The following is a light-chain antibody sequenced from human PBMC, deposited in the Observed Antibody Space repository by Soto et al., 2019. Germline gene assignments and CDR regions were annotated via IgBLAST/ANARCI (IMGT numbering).Light chain of an antibody. CDR1: RSFASSY. J-gene: IGKJ4*01. Sequence: EIVLTQSPVTLSLSPGERATLSCRASRSFASSYLGWYQQKPGQAPRLLIYAASTRATGIPDRFSGSGSGTDFTLTISSLQSEDFGVYFCQQYDNWPLTLGGGTKVDIK. CDR3: QQYDNWPLT. V-gene: IGKV3-20*01. CDR2: AAS.